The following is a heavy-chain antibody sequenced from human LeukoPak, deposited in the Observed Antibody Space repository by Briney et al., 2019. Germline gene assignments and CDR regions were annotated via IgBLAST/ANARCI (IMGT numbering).Heavy chain of an antibody. Sequence: PSQTLSLTCTVSGGSTSSGSYYWSWIRQPAGKGLEWIGRIYTSGSTNYNPSLKSRVTISVDTSRNQFSLKLSSVTAADTAVYYCARADGYYYYGMDVWGQGTTVTVSS. CDR3: ARADGYYYYGMDV. V-gene: IGHV4-61*02. J-gene: IGHJ6*02. CDR1: GGSTSSGSYY. CDR2: IYTSGST. D-gene: IGHD5-24*01.